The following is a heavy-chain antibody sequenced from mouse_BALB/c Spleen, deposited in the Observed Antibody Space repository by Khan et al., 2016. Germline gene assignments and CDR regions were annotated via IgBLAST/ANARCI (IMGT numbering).Heavy chain of an antibody. CDR3: ARTGNSGYYAMDY. CDR2: INTTSELQ. D-gene: IGHD2-1*01. CDR1: GYTFTTAG. J-gene: IGHJ4*01. V-gene: IGHV9-4*02. Sequence: QIQLVQSGPELKKPGETVRISCKASGYTFTTAGMQWVQKMPGKVLKWIGWINTTSELQQNAEDSKGRFAFPLKPSASTAYLQIGNLKNEDTATYFCARTGNSGYYAMDYWGQRTSVTVSS.